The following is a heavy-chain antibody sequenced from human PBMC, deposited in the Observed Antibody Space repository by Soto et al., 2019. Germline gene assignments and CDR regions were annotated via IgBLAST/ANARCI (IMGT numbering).Heavy chain of an antibody. J-gene: IGHJ4*02. CDR2: INPSGET. D-gene: IGHD3-3*01. CDR3: ATDKPVRGLGVVISPPQDY. V-gene: IGHV1-46*01. Sequence: ASVKVCCKASGYTFTSYYMHWVRQAPGQGLEWTGIINPSGETIYAQKFQGRVTMTEDTSTDTAYMELSSLRSEDTAVYYCATDKPVRGLGVVISPPQDYWGQETLVTVSS. CDR1: GYTFTSYY.